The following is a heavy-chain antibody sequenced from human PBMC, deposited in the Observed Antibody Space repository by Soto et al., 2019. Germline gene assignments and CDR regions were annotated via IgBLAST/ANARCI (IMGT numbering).Heavy chain of an antibody. D-gene: IGHD3-3*01. CDR2: INPADSEA. Sequence: EVQVVQSGAVVKKPGESLKISCKTSGFTFSTSSIGWVRQMPGKGLEWMGIINPADSEATYSPSFQGQVTFSADKSISTAYLHWSSLKASDTAIYYCAPYYNYWNTWGPGTLVTVSS. J-gene: IGHJ4*02. CDR3: APYYNYWNT. CDR1: GFTFSTSS. V-gene: IGHV5-51*01.